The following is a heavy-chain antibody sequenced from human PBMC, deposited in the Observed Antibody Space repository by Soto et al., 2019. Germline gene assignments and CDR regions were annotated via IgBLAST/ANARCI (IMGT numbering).Heavy chain of an antibody. CDR3: ARGPRDSSGPPDPDDAFDI. CDR1: GYTFTSYG. J-gene: IGHJ3*02. Sequence: ASVKVSCKASGYTFTSYGISWVRQAPGQGLEWMGWISAYNGNTNYAQKLQGRVTMTTDTSTSTAYMELRSPRSDDTAVYYCARGPRDSSGPPDPDDAFDIWGQGTMVTVSS. V-gene: IGHV1-18*01. CDR2: ISAYNGNT. D-gene: IGHD3-22*01.